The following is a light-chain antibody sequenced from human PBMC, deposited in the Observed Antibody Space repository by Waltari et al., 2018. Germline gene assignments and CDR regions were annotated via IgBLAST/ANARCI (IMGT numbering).Light chain of an antibody. CDR2: KDS. Sequence: SYELTQPPSVSVSPGQTARITCSGDALPKQYAHWYQQKPGQVPVLVLYKDSERPAGVPERFSGSSSGTTVTLTISGVQAEDEADYYCQSGDSSGVGVFGGGTKLTVL. CDR1: ALPKQY. J-gene: IGLJ3*02. CDR3: QSGDSSGVGV. V-gene: IGLV3-25*03.